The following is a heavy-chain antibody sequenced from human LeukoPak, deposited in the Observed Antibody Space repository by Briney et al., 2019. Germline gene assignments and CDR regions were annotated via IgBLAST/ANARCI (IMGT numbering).Heavy chain of an antibody. V-gene: IGHV3-30-3*01. J-gene: IGHJ4*02. D-gene: IGHD3-22*01. CDR1: GFTFSSYA. Sequence: GGSLRLSCAASGFTFSSYAMHWVRQAPGKGLEWVAVISYDGSNKYYADSVKGRFTISRDNSKNTLYLQMNSLRAEDTAVYYCARDTSHAGTDYYDSSGYWSRWGQGTLVTVSS. CDR3: ARDTSHAGTDYYDSSGYWSR. CDR2: ISYDGSNK.